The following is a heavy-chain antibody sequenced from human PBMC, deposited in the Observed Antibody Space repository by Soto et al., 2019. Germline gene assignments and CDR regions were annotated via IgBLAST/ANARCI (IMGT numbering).Heavy chain of an antibody. D-gene: IGHD4-17*01. J-gene: IGHJ3*02. V-gene: IGHV3-23*01. CDR3: AKGLYGDYVAFDI. CDR1: GFTFSSYA. CDR2: ISGSGGST. Sequence: HPGGSLRLSCAASGFTFSSYAMSWVRQAPGKGLEWVSAISGSGGSTYYADSVKGRFTISRDNSKNTLYLQMNSLRAEDTAVYYCAKGLYGDYVAFDIWGQGTMVTVSS.